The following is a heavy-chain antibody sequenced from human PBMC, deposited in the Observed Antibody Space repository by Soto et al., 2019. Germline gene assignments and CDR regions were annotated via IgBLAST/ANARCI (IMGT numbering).Heavy chain of an antibody. J-gene: IGHJ6*02. Sequence: GASVKVSCKASGGTFSSYAISWVRQAPGQGLEWMGGIIPIFGTANYAQKFQGRVTITADKSTSTAYMELSSLRSEDTAVYYCARDEDTAMVKIYYYYGMDVWGQGTTVTVSS. CDR1: GGTFSSYA. CDR2: IIPIFGTA. CDR3: ARDEDTAMVKIYYYYGMDV. V-gene: IGHV1-69*06. D-gene: IGHD5-18*01.